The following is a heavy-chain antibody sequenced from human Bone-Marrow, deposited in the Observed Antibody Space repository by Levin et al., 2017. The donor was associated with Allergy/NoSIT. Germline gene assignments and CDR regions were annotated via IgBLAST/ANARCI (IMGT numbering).Heavy chain of an antibody. Sequence: GGSLRLSCAASGFSFSTYAMSWVRQVPGKGLEWVSGISGSDGGTHNADSVKGRFTISRDNSKNTLFLQMDRLRPEETAVYYCAKGTQGYCDGFRCYTFDHWGQGALVTVSS. CDR1: GFSFSTYA. J-gene: IGHJ4*02. D-gene: IGHD2-15*01. CDR3: AKGTQGYCDGFRCYTFDH. V-gene: IGHV3-23*01. CDR2: ISGSDGGT.